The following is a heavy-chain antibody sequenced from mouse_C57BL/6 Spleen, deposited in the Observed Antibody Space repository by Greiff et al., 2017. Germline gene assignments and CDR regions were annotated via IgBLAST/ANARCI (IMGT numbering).Heavy chain of an antibody. Sequence: VQLQESGPELVKPGASVKISCKASGYSFTSYYIHWVKQRPGQGLEWIGWIYPGSGNTKYNEKFKGKATLTADKASSTAYMQLSSLTSEDSAVYYCARSRSGYDYDGVFDDWGQGTTLTASA. J-gene: IGHJ2*01. D-gene: IGHD2-4*01. V-gene: IGHV1-66*01. CDR2: IYPGSGNT. CDR1: GYSFTSYY. CDR3: ARSRSGYDYDGVFDD.